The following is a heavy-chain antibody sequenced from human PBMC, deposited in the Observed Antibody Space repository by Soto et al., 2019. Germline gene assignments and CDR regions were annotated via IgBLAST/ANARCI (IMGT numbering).Heavy chain of an antibody. CDR2: IYYRGNA. CDR1: DDSINSDKYY. Sequence: PSETLSLTCSVSDDSINSDKYYWGRIRQPPGKGLEWIGSIYYRGNAYYNPSLQTRVTIPLDKSKSQFSLKLNSVTAADSAVYFCARLEGLATISYYFDFWGPGALVTVSS. V-gene: IGHV4-39*01. J-gene: IGHJ4*02. CDR3: ARLEGLATISYYFDF. D-gene: IGHD3-9*01.